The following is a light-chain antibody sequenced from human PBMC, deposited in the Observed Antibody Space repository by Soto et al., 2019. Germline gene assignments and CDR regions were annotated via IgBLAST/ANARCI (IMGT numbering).Light chain of an antibody. CDR3: ETLDTNARV. CDR2: LEDSGSY. V-gene: IGLV4-60*02. Sequence: QAVVTQSSSSSASLGSSVKLTCTLSSGHSSYIIEWHQQQPGKAPRYLMKLEDSGSYNKGSGVPDRVSGSSSGAYRYLTISNLQFEDEADYYCETLDTNARVFGGGTKLTVL. J-gene: IGLJ3*02. CDR1: SGHSSYI.